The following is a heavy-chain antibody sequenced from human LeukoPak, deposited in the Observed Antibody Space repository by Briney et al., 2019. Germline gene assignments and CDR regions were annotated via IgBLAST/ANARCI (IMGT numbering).Heavy chain of an antibody. CDR2: VDLLGRT. Sequence: PSGTLSLTCGVSGGSISNTNWWTWVRQPPGKGLEWIGEVDLLGRTNYNPSLKSRVAMSVGKSENHISLWLTSVTAADTAVYYCAREGGPYRPLDYSGQGTLVTVSS. V-gene: IGHV4-4*02. J-gene: IGHJ4*02. CDR1: GGSISNTNW. CDR3: AREGGPYRPLDY.